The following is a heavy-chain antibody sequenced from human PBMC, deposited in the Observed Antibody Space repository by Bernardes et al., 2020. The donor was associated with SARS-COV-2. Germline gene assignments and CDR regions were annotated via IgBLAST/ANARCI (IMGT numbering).Heavy chain of an antibody. CDR1: GFTFRSSW. J-gene: IGHJ4*02. Sequence: SLSPSCEASGFTFRSSWMHWVRQDPGPGLVWVSRIISDGSGADYAASVRGRFTISRDNARNRLFLQMNSLRADDTAVYYCTRAGATTWLDSWGQGTLVTVSS. CDR2: IISDGSGA. V-gene: IGHV3-74*01. CDR3: TRAGATTWLDS. D-gene: IGHD1-26*01.